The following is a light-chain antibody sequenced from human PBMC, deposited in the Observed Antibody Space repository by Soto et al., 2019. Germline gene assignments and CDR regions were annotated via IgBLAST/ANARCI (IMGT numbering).Light chain of an antibody. CDR1: SSNIGSNS. Sequence: QPVLTQPPSASGTPGQRVTIPCSGSSSNIGSNSVNWYQQVPGTAPKILIYSNSQRPSGVPDRFSGSKSGTSASLAISGLQSEDEADYYCGVWDDSVNVRYLFGTGTKLTVL. CDR3: GVWDDSVNVRYL. V-gene: IGLV1-44*01. J-gene: IGLJ1*01. CDR2: SNS.